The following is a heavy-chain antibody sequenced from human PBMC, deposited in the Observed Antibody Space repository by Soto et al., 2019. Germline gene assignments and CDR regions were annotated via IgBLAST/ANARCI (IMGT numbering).Heavy chain of an antibody. CDR1: GGSISSFY. J-gene: IGHJ5*02. CDR3: AKDGNWNYAGWFDP. D-gene: IGHD1-7*01. CDR2: IYSGGRN. V-gene: IGHV4-4*07. Sequence: SETLSLTCTVSGGSISSFYWSWIRQPAGKGLEWIGRIYSGGRNNYNPSLKSRVTMSVDTSKNQFSLRLSSVTAADTAMYYRAKDGNWNYAGWFDPWGQGTLVTVSS.